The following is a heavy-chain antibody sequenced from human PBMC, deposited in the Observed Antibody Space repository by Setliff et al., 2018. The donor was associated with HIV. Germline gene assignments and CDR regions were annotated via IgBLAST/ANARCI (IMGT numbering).Heavy chain of an antibody. Sequence: GESLKISCAASGFTFSTYSMNWVRQAPGRGLEYPSYISGSGTTVFYGDSVKGRFTISRDNAKNSLYLQMNSLRAEDTAVYHCARVKPHLRRSGSYWIVDYWGQGTLVTVSS. CDR2: ISGSGTTV. CDR3: ARVKPHLRRSGSYWIVDY. CDR1: GFTFSTYS. D-gene: IGHD1-26*01. J-gene: IGHJ4*02. V-gene: IGHV3-48*04.